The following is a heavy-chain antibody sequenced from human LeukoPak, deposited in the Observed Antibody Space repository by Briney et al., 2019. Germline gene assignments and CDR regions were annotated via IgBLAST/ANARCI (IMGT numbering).Heavy chain of an antibody. CDR3: ARDNGDYMIDY. Sequence: SQTLSLTCAISGDSVSSNSVTWNWIRQSPSRGLEWLGRTYYRSTWYNDYAVSVRGRITVNPDTSKNQFSLQLNSVTPEDTAVYYCARDNGDYMIDYWGQGTLVTVSS. CDR2: TYYRSTWYN. D-gene: IGHD4-17*01. J-gene: IGHJ4*02. V-gene: IGHV6-1*01. CDR1: GDSVSSNSVT.